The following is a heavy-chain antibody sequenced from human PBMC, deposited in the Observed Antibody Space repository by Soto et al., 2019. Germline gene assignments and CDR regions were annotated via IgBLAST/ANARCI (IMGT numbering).Heavy chain of an antibody. J-gene: IGHJ3*01. CDR3: ARHYGDDYGDLNDAFDV. V-gene: IGHV4-59*08. CDR1: GDSISHYY. D-gene: IGHD4-17*01. Sequence: QVQLQESGPGLVKPSETLSLTCTVSGDSISHYYWSWIRQPPGKGLEWIGNIYYSGSTNYNPSLTSRVTISVDTSQNQFSRKLSSVTAADTAVYYCARHYGDDYGDLNDAFDVWGQGTMVTVSS. CDR2: IYYSGST.